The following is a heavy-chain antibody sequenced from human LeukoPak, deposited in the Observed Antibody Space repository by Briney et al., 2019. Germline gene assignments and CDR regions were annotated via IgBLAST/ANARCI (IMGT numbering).Heavy chain of an antibody. V-gene: IGHV1-46*01. Sequence: VASVKVSCKAFGYTFTSYYIHWVRQAPGQGLEWMGIINPISGDTIYTQKFQGRVTMTRDTSTGTVYMELSSLRSEDTAVYYCARDDYPAFCSGGTCYSTNRFDPWGQGTLVSVSS. J-gene: IGHJ5*02. CDR3: ARDDYPAFCSGGTCYSTNRFDP. CDR2: INPISGDT. D-gene: IGHD2-15*01. CDR1: GYTFTSYY.